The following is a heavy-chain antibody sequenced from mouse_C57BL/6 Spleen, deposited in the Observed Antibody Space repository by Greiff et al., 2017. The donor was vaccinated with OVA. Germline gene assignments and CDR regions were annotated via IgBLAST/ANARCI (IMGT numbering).Heavy chain of an antibody. J-gene: IGHJ4*01. CDR1: GYTFTSYW. V-gene: IGHV1-69*01. CDR3: ARIYDGYLYAMDY. CDR2: IDPSDSYT. D-gene: IGHD2-3*01. Sequence: VQLQQPGAELVMPGASVKLSCKASGYTFTSYWMHWVKQRPGQGLEWIGEIDPSDSYTNYNQKFKGKSTLTVDKSSSTDYMQLSSLTSEDSAVYYCARIYDGYLYAMDYWGQGTSVTVSS.